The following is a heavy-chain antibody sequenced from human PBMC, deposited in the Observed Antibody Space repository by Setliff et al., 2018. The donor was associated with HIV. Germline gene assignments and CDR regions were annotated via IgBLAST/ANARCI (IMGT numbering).Heavy chain of an antibody. V-gene: IGHV4-39*07. D-gene: IGHD3-9*01. Sequence: SETLSLTCTVSGGSISSSSYYWGWIRQPPGKGLEWIGTIYYSGGTYYKSSLKSRLIISLDTSKNQFSLKVNSVSTANTAIYYCARGNPDFDILTGYWSHFFDYWGQGTPVTVSS. CDR1: GGSISSSSYY. CDR3: ARGNPDFDILTGYWSHFFDY. J-gene: IGHJ4*02. CDR2: IYYSGGT.